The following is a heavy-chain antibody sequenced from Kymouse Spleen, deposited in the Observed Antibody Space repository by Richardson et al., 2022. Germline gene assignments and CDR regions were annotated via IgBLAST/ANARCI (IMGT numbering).Heavy chain of an antibody. Sequence: QVQLQQWGAGLLKPSETLSLTCAVYGGSFSGYYWSWIRQPPGKGLEWIGEINHSGSTNYNPSLKSRVTISVDTSKNQFSLKLSSVTAADTAVYYCARVWGSGSQTYFDYWGQGTLVTVSS. CDR2: INHSGST. J-gene: IGHJ4*02. CDR3: ARVWGSGSQTYFDY. CDR1: GGSFSGYY. D-gene: IGHD3-10*01. V-gene: IGHV4-34*01.